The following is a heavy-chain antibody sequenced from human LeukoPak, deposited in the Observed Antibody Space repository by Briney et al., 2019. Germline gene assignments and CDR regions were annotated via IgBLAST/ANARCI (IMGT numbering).Heavy chain of an antibody. D-gene: IGHD2-2*01. CDR3: ARDCSSTSCPNYIDY. CDR2: ISAYNGNT. J-gene: IGHJ4*02. CDR1: GGTFSSYA. V-gene: IGHV1-18*01. Sequence: ASVKVSCKASGGTFSSYAISWVRQAPGQGLEWMGWISAYNGNTNYAQKLQGRVTMTTDTSTSTAYMELRSLRSDDTAVYYCARDCSSTSCPNYIDYWGQGTLVTVSS.